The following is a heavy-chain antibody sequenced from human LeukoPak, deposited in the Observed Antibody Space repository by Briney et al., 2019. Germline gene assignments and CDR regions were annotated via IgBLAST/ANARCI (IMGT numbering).Heavy chain of an antibody. CDR2: IYSGGST. CDR1: GFSFSNAW. V-gene: IGHV3-66*01. Sequence: GGSLRLSCAASGFSFSNAWMNWVRQAPGKGLEWVSVIYSGGSTYYADSVKGRYTISRNNSKNTLYLQMNALRAEDTAVYYCARDESFDYWGQGTLVTVSS. CDR3: ARDESFDY. J-gene: IGHJ4*02.